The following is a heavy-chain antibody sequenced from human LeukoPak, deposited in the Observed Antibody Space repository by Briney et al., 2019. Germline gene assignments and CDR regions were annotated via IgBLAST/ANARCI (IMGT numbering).Heavy chain of an antibody. Sequence: ASETLSLTCAVYGGSFSGYYWSWIRQPPGKGLEWIGEINHSGSTNYNPSLKSRVTISVDTSKNQFSLKLSSVTAADTAVYYCARQSPARYSGSYSADYWGQGTLVTVSS. D-gene: IGHD1-26*01. CDR2: INHSGST. V-gene: IGHV4-34*01. J-gene: IGHJ4*02. CDR1: GGSFSGYY. CDR3: ARQSPARYSGSYSADY.